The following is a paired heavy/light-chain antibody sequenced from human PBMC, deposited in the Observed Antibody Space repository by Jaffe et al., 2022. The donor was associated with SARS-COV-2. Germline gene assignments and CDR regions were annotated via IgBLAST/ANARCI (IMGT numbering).Heavy chain of an antibody. CDR3: ARWSAGVVVTAIPNPRDYYYYGMDV. Sequence: EVQLVESGGGLVQPGGSLRLSCAASGFTFSSYSMNWVRQAPGKGLEWVSYISSSSSTIYYADSVKGRFTISRDNAKNSLYLQMNSLRDEDTAVYYCARWSAGVVVTAIPNPRDYYYYGMDVWGQGTTVTVSS. J-gene: IGHJ6*02. D-gene: IGHD2-21*02. CDR1: GFTFSSYS. CDR2: ISSSSSTI. V-gene: IGHV3-48*02.
Light chain of an antibody. J-gene: IGKJ3*01. CDR2: LGS. CDR3: MQALQTPLFT. V-gene: IGKV2-28*01. Sequence: DIVMTQSPLSLPVTPGEPASISCRSSQSLLHSNGYNYLDWYLQKPGQSPQLLIYLGSNRASGVPDRFSGSGSGTDFTLKISRVEAEDVGVYYCMQALQTPLFTFGPGTKVDIK. CDR1: QSLLHSNGYNY.